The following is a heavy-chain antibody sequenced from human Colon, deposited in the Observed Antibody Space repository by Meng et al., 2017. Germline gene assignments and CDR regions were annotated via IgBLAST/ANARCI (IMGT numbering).Heavy chain of an antibody. CDR1: GYTFTNNG. J-gene: IGHJ4*02. D-gene: IGHD1-26*01. CDR2: ISAYNGDT. V-gene: IGHV1-18*01. Sequence: ASVKVSCKASGYTFTNNGISWVRQAPGQGLEWMGWISAYNGDTHYAQNLQGRVTMTTDTSTNTAHMELRSLRSDDTAVYYCARDSAIVGAKYYFDDWGQGTLVTVSS. CDR3: ARDSAIVGAKYYFDD.